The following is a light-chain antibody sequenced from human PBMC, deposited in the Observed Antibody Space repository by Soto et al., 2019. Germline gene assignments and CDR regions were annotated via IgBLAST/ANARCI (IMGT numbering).Light chain of an antibody. Sequence: EIVLTQSPGTLSLSPGESATLSCRASQSISRNYLGWYQQNPGQAPRLLIYGASNRATGVPDRFSGSASGTDFTFTISRLEPEDFAVYYCQHYGSSPRVFGGGTKVDIK. CDR3: QHYGSSPRV. V-gene: IGKV3-20*01. CDR2: GAS. CDR1: QSISRNY. J-gene: IGKJ4*01.